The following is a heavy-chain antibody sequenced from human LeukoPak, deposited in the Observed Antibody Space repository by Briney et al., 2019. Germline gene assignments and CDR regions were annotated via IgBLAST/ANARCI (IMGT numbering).Heavy chain of an antibody. CDR2: IYYSGST. CDR1: GGSINSYY. V-gene: IGHV4-59*01. Sequence: SETLSLTCTVSGGSINSYYWSWIRQPPGKGLEWIGYIYYSGSTNYNPSLKSRVTISVDTSSNQFSLELSSVTAADTAVYYCARTPFWSGFDRYFDKWGQGTLVTVSS. CDR3: ARTPFWSGFDRYFDK. J-gene: IGHJ4*02. D-gene: IGHD3-3*01.